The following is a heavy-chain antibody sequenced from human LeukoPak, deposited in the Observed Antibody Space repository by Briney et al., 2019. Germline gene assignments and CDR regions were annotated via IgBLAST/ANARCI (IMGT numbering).Heavy chain of an antibody. J-gene: IGHJ6*04. CDR2: IIPIFGTA. Sequence: SVKVSCKASGGTFSSYAISWVRQAPGQGLEWMGGIIPIFGTANYAQKFQGRVTNTADESTSTAYMELSSLRSEDTAVYYCAGGGYGSGSYFDYYYGMDVWGKGTTVTVSS. D-gene: IGHD3-10*01. CDR3: AGGGYGSGSYFDYYYGMDV. CDR1: GGTFSSYA. V-gene: IGHV1-69*13.